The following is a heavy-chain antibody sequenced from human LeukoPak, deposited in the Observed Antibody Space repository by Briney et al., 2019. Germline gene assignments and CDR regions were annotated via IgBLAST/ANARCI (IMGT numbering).Heavy chain of an antibody. Sequence: ASVKVSRKASGYTFTSYGISWVRQAPGQGLEWMGWISAYNGNTNYARKLQGRVTMTTDTSTSTAYMELRSLRSDDTAVYYCARTVTGRGYSYGNWFDPWGQGTLVTVSS. V-gene: IGHV1-18*01. D-gene: IGHD5-18*01. CDR1: GYTFTSYG. J-gene: IGHJ5*02. CDR2: ISAYNGNT. CDR3: ARTVTGRGYSYGNWFDP.